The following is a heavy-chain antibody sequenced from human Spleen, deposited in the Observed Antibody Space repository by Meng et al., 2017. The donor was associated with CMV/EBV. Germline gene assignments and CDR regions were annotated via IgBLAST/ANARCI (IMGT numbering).Heavy chain of an antibody. D-gene: IGHD2-2*01. Sequence: SETLSLTCAVYGGSFSDYQWNWIRQPPGTGLEWIGEINHTGSTHYNPSLKSRVTISIDTSKSQFSLKVSFATAADTAVYYCARGNGYCSSTSCSLGWFDPWGQGTLVTVSS. V-gene: IGHV4-34*01. CDR2: INHTGST. CDR1: GGSFSDYQ. J-gene: IGHJ5*02. CDR3: ARGNGYCSSTSCSLGWFDP.